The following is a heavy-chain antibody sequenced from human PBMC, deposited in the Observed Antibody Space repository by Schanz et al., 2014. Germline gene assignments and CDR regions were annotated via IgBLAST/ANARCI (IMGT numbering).Heavy chain of an antibody. CDR1: GYSFTTYG. CDR3: ARETSIITGGEFDD. D-gene: IGHD3-16*01. V-gene: IGHV1-18*01. Sequence: QVQLVQSAPEVKKPGASVKVSCKASGYSFTTYGLNWVRQAPGQGPEWMGWISAFDDKADYAQNLQGRIIMTTDTTAYTVDMKLRGVKSDDTAVYYCARETSIITGGEFDDWGQGTMVTVSS. J-gene: IGHJ3*01. CDR2: ISAFDDKA.